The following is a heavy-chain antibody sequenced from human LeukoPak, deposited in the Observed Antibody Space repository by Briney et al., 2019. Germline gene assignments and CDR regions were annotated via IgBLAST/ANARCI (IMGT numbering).Heavy chain of an antibody. Sequence: GGSLRLSCAASGFTFSSYWMNWVRQAPGKGLMWVSHINTDGTTTTYADSVRGRFTVSRDNAKNTLYLEMNSLKPEDTAVYYCAKPGMAYAFDIWGQGTMVTVSS. J-gene: IGHJ3*02. CDR2: INTDGTTT. V-gene: IGHV3-74*01. CDR1: GFTFSSYW. D-gene: IGHD5-24*01. CDR3: AKPGMAYAFDI.